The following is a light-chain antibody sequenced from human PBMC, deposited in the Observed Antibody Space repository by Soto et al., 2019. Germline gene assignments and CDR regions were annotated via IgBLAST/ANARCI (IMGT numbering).Light chain of an antibody. CDR1: QSVNRN. J-gene: IGKJ1*01. CDR2: GAS. Sequence: DIVLTQSPGTLSLSPRERATLSCRVSQSVNRNLAWYQQKPGQPPRLLIYGASTRATAIPVRFSGSGSGTEFTLTISSLQSEDFAVYYCQQYNNWPRTFGQGTKVDIK. V-gene: IGKV3-15*01. CDR3: QQYNNWPRT.